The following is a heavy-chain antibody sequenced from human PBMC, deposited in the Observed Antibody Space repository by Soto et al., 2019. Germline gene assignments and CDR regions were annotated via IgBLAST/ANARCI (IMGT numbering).Heavy chain of an antibody. CDR2: IYYSGST. J-gene: IGHJ4*02. D-gene: IGHD3-10*01. CDR3: ARADSTTMVRGAYGPRRNAASISFDY. CDR1: GGSISSGGYY. Sequence: SETLSLTCTVSGGSISSGGYYWSWIRQHPGKGLEWIGYIYYSGSTYYNPSLKSRVTISVDTSKNQFSLKLSSVTAAETAVYYCARADSTTMVRGAYGPRRNAASISFDYWGQGTLVTVSS. V-gene: IGHV4-31*03.